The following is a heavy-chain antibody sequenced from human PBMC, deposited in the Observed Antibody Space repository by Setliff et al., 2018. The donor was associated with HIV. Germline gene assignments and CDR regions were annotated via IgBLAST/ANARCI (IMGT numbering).Heavy chain of an antibody. V-gene: IGHV3-30*02. J-gene: IGHJ4*02. CDR1: GFSFRTYW. CDR3: AKDARAAAAGTDRFDY. CDR2: IRYDGSNK. Sequence: GGSLRLSCAASGFSFRTYWMSWVRQAPGKGLEWVAFIRYDGSNKYYADSVKGRFTISRDNSKNTLYLQMNSLRAEDTAVYYCAKDARAAAAGTDRFDYWGQGTLVTVSS. D-gene: IGHD6-13*01.